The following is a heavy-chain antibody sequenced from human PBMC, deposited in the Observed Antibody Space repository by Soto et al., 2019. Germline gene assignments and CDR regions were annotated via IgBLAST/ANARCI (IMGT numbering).Heavy chain of an antibody. J-gene: IGHJ6*02. D-gene: IGHD2-8*01. CDR3: ASVLMVYATRYGDYYYYGMDV. Sequence: SVKVSCKASGGTFSSYAISWVRQAPGQGLEWMGVIIPIFGTANYAQKFQGRVTITADESTSTAYMELSSLRSEDTAVYYCASVLMVYATRYGDYYYYGMDVWGQGATVTVSS. CDR1: GGTFSSYA. CDR2: IIPIFGTA. V-gene: IGHV1-69*13.